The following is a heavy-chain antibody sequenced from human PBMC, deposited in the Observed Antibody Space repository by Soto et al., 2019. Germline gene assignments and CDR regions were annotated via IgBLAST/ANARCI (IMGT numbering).Heavy chain of an antibody. J-gene: IGHJ4*02. V-gene: IGHV3-11*01. CDR2: ISRDGTNV. Sequence: GGSLRLSCAASGFTFGDYYMAWIRQPPGKGPKWISFISRDGTNVFYEESVRGRFTISRDNARNSLSLQMTSLTPEDTAVYYCARDRAMATMTFDSWGPGSLVTVSS. D-gene: IGHD5-12*01. CDR1: GFTFGDYY. CDR3: ARDRAMATMTFDS.